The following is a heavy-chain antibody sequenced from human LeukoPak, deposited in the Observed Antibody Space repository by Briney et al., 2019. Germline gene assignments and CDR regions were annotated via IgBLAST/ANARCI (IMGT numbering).Heavy chain of an antibody. J-gene: IGHJ6*03. CDR2: IRYDGSNK. CDR3: AKXFFSSRYSPLYYYYYMDX. Sequence: GGSLRLSCAASGFAFSSYGMHWVRQAPGRGLEWVSFIRYDGSNKYYADSVKGRFTISRDNSKDTLYLQMNSLRAEDTAAYYCAKXFFSSRYSPLYYYYYMDXWGKGTTXTV. CDR1: GFAFSSYG. D-gene: IGHD2-15*01. V-gene: IGHV3-30*02.